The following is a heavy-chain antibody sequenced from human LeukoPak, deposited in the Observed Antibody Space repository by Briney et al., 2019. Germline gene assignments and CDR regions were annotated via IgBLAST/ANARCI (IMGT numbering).Heavy chain of an antibody. CDR1: GDSISRYY. CDR2: VYYTGTT. J-gene: IGHJ4*02. D-gene: IGHD6-19*01. CDR3: ARRRAVAGEFDY. V-gene: IGHV4-59*08. Sequence: SETLSLTCTVSGDSISRYYWSWIRQPPGKGLEWIGYVYYTGTTNYNPTLKSRVTISVDTSKNQFSLKLSSVTAADTAVYYCARRRAVAGEFDYWGQGTLVTVSS.